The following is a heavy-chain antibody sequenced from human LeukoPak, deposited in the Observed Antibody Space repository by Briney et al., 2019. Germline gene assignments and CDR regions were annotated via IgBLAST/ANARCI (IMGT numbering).Heavy chain of an antibody. CDR2: ISGSGDST. J-gene: IGHJ4*02. CDR3: AKVLVSGYYYDY. CDR1: GFTFSNYA. V-gene: IGHV3-23*01. Sequence: GGSLRLSCAASGFTFSNYAMNWVRQAPGKGLEWVSSISGSGDSTHYTDSVKGRFTISRDNSRNTVYLQMNSLRAEDTALYYCAKVLVSGYYYDYWGQGTLVTVSS. D-gene: IGHD3-22*01.